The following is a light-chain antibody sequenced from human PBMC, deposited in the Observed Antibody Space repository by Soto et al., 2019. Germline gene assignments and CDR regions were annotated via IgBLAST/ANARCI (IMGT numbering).Light chain of an antibody. V-gene: IGLV2-8*01. CDR2: EVS. J-gene: IGLJ3*02. Sequence: QSVLTQPPSASGSPGQSVTISCTVTSSDGGCYNYVSWYQQHQGKAPKLMIYEVSKRPSGVPDRLSGSKSGNTASLTVSGLQDEEEEDYYCSSNAGSNNWVFGGGTKVTVL. CDR3: SSNAGSNNWV. CDR1: SSDGGCYNY.